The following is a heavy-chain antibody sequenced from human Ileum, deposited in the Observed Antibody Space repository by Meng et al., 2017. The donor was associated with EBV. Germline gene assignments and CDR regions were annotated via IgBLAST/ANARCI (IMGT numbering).Heavy chain of an antibody. Sequence: QVRLQESGPVLLNPSDTLSLTCTGSGGSVTSCTYYWSWLRQPPGSRLEFIGYVHHTGATNYNPSLVRRATVSVDTSKSQFSLHLTSVTAADTAVYYCARGYSYSYYFYFDYWGQGILVTVSS. CDR1: GGSVTSCTYY. CDR2: VHHTGAT. D-gene: IGHD1-26*01. V-gene: IGHV4-61*01. J-gene: IGHJ4*02. CDR3: ARGYSYSYYFYFDY.